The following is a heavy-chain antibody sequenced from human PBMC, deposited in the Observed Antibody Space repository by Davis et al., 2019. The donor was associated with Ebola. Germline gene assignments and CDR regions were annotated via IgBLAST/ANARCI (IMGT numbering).Heavy chain of an antibody. Sequence: GGSLRLSCAASGYTFTGYYMHWVRQAPGQGLEWMGWINPNSGGTNYAQKFQGWVTMTRDTSISTAYMELSRLRSDDTAVYYCARDSSLATTSWFDPWGQGTLVTVSS. CDR2: INPNSGGT. J-gene: IGHJ5*02. V-gene: IGHV1-2*04. D-gene: IGHD4-11*01. CDR3: ARDSSLATTSWFDP. CDR1: GYTFTGYY.